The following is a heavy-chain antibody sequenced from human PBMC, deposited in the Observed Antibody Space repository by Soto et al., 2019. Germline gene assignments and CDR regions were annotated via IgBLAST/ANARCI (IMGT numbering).Heavy chain of an antibody. V-gene: IGHV2-5*02. J-gene: IGHJ4*02. Sequence: QITLKESGPTLVKPTETLTLTCSFSGFSFSDGAVGVGWFRQSPGKAPEWLASCYWDDHKWYSHSLRTRLTAGHDKSRHQVVRSMTQMHPLDTSTSFCARGRRRDSCWGGDCYYFAYWGQGLLVTASS. CDR2: CYWDDHK. CDR1: GFSFSDGAVG. CDR3: ARGRRRDSCWGGDCYYFAY. D-gene: IGHD2-21*01.